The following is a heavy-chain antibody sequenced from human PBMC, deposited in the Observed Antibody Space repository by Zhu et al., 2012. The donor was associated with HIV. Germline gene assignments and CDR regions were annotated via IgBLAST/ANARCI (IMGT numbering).Heavy chain of an antibody. D-gene: IGHD2-2*01. CDR2: IYYSGST. V-gene: IGHV4-39*01. CDR3: ASRYCSSSSCLYDY. Sequence: QVQLQESGPGLVKPSETLSLICTVSGGSISRSNYYWGWIRQPPGKGLEWIGSIYYSGSTFYNPSLKSRVTVSMDTSKNQFPLKLRSVTAADTAVYYCASRYCSSSSCLYDYWGQGTLVTVSS. J-gene: IGHJ4*02. CDR1: GGSISRSNYY.